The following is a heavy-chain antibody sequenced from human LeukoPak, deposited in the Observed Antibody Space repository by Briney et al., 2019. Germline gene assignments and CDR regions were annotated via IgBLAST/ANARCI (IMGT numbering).Heavy chain of an antibody. J-gene: IGHJ3*02. CDR3: ARDRPAYYDILTGYKKHDAFDI. CDR1: GYTFTGYY. D-gene: IGHD3-9*01. CDR2: INPNSGGT. V-gene: IGHV1-2*02. Sequence: GASVKVSCKASGYTFTGYYMHWVRQAPGQGLEWMGWINPNSGGTNYAQKFQGRATMTRDTSISTAYMELSRLRSDDTAVYYCARDRPAYYDILTGYKKHDAFDIWGQGTMVTVSS.